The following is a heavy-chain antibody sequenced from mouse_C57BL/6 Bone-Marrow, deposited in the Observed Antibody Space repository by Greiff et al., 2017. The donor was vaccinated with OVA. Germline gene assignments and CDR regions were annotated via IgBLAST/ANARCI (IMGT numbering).Heavy chain of an antibody. CDR2: IRSKSSNYAT. J-gene: IGHJ4*01. Sequence: EVQLVESGGGLVQPKGSLKLSCAASGFTFNTYAMHWVRQAPGKGLEWVARIRSKSSNYATSYADSVKDRFTFSRDYSQSMLYLQMNNLRTDDTAMYYCVRSYYGNYDYAMDYWGQGTSVTVSS. CDR1: GFTFNTYA. V-gene: IGHV10-3*01. CDR3: VRSYYGNYDYAMDY. D-gene: IGHD2-1*01.